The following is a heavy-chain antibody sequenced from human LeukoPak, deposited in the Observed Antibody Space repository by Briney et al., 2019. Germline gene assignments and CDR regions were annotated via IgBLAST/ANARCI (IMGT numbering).Heavy chain of an antibody. CDR3: AREMGPYYDILTGYYDY. D-gene: IGHD3-9*01. CDR1: GYTFTSYA. J-gene: IGHJ4*02. V-gene: IGHV1-3*01. CDR2: INAGNGNT. Sequence: ASVKVSCKASGYTFTSYAMHWVRQAPGQRLEWMGWINAGNGNTKYSQKFQGRVTITRDTSASTAYMELSGLRSEDTAVYYCAREMGPYYDILTGYYDYWGQGTLVTVSS.